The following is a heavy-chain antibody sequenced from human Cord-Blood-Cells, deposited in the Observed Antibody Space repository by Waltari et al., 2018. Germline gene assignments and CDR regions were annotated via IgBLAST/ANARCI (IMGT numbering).Heavy chain of an antibody. D-gene: IGHD6-13*01. CDR2: FDPEDGET. V-gene: IGHV1-24*01. CDR1: GYTLTELS. CDR3: ATPSRVSRGMDDAFDI. J-gene: IGHJ3*02. Sequence: QVQLVQSGAEVKKPGASVKVSCKVSGYTLTELSMHWVRRAPGKGLEWRGGFDPEDGETIYAQKFQGRVTMTEDTSTDTAYMELSSLRSEDTAVYYCATPSRVSRGMDDAFDIWGQGTMVTVSS.